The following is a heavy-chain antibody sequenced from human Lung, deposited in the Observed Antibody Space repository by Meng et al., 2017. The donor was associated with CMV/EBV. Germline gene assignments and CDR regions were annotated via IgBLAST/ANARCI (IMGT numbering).Heavy chain of an antibody. D-gene: IGHD2-8*01. V-gene: IGHV4-34*01. CDR1: GGSFSGYY. CDR2: INHSGST. Sequence: QVQLQQWVAGLLKPSEPLSLPCAVYGGSFSGYYWSWIRQPPGKGLEWIGEINHSGSTNYNPSLKSRVTISVDTSKNQFSLKLSSVTAADTAVYYCARARYCTNGVCYRNIWRIYYFDYWGQGTLVTVSS. J-gene: IGHJ4*02. CDR3: ARARYCTNGVCYRNIWRIYYFDY.